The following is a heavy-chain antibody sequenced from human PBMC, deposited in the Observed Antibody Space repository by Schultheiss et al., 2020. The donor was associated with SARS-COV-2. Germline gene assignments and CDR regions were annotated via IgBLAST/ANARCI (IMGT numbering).Heavy chain of an antibody. D-gene: IGHD3-9*01. CDR2: ISGSGGST. CDR3: VLDILTGNSIFDY. J-gene: IGHJ4*02. CDR1: GFTFSSYG. Sequence: GGSLRLSCAASGFTFSSYGMHWVRQAPGKGLEWVSAISGSGGSTYYADSVKGRFTISRDNSKNTLYLQMSSLRAEDTGIYYCVLDILTGNSIFDYWGQGTPVTVSS. V-gene: IGHV3-64D*06.